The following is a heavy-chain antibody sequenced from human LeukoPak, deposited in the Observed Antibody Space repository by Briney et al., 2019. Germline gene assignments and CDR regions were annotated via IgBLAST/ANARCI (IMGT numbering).Heavy chain of an antibody. CDR3: ARDQPPHYENTPSLHFDI. Sequence: PGGSLRLSCEASGFTFSAYEMNWVRQAPGKGLEWVSYISTRGTTIYYADSLKGRFTISRDNAKNSLYLQMDSLRAEDTAVYYCARDQPPHYENTPSLHFDIWGQGTLVTVSS. CDR2: ISTRGTTI. J-gene: IGHJ3*02. V-gene: IGHV3-48*03. D-gene: IGHD3-22*01. CDR1: GFTFSAYE.